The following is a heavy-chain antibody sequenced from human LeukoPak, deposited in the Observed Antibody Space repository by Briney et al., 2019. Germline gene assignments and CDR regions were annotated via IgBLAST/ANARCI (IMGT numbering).Heavy chain of an antibody. J-gene: IGHJ6*02. CDR3: SRDSLSSCGGDCYSGLDV. V-gene: IGHV3-74*01. CDR2: IKSDGSST. Sequence: GGSLRLSCAASGFTFSSYWMHWVRQAPGEALMWVSRIKSDGSSTTYADSVKGRFTISRDNAKNTLYLQMNSLRAEDTAVYYCSRDSLSSCGGDCYSGLDVWGQGTTATVSS. CDR1: GFTFSSYW. D-gene: IGHD2-21*02.